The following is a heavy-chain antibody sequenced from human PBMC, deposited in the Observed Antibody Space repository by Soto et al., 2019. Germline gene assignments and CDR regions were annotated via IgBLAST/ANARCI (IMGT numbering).Heavy chain of an antibody. CDR2: FDPEDGET. CDR1: GYTLTELS. V-gene: IGHV1-24*01. CDR3: ATDIWSGYFGSSNPFDY. J-gene: IGHJ4*02. Sequence: ASVKVSCKVSGYTLTELSMHWVRQAPGKGLEWMGGFDPEDGETIYAQKFQGRVTMTEDTSTDTAYMELSSLRSEDTAVYYCATDIWSGYFGSSNPFDYWGQGTLVTVSS. D-gene: IGHD3-3*01.